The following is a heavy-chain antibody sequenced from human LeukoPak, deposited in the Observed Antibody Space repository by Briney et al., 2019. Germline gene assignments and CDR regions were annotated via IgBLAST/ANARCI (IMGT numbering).Heavy chain of an antibody. Sequence: GGSLRLSCAASGFTFSSYGMHWVRQAPGKGLEWVAVISCDGSNKYYADSVKGRFTISRDNSKNTLYLQMNSLRAEDTAVYYCAKAAYYYDSSGFEPRYYFGYWGQGTLVTVSS. CDR2: ISCDGSNK. J-gene: IGHJ4*02. V-gene: IGHV3-30*18. CDR3: AKAAYYYDSSGFEPRYYFGY. D-gene: IGHD3-22*01. CDR1: GFTFSSYG.